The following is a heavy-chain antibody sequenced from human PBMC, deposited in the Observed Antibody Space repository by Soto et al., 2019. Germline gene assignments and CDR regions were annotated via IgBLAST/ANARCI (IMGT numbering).Heavy chain of an antibody. J-gene: IGHJ4*02. CDR2: MHSSGST. CDR1: GDSIRGYY. V-gene: IGHV4-59*13. Sequence: SETLSLTCAVSGDSIRGYYWNWIRQPTGKTLEKIAYMHSSGSTASNPSLKSRLTISVDTSKNQFSLKLTSLTAADTAVYYCAGFAKLYGYFDFWGQGTLVTVSS. D-gene: IGHD3-10*01. CDR3: AGFAKLYGYFDF.